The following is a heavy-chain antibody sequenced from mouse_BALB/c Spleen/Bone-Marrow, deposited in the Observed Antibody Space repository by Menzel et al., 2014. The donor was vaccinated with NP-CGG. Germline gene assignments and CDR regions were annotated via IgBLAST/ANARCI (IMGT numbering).Heavy chain of an antibody. J-gene: IGHJ3*01. D-gene: IGHD1-1*01. Sequence: EVQLQQSGAELVKPGASVKLSCTASGFNFKDTYMHWVRQRPEQGLEWIGGIDPGNGNTKYDPKFQGKATITADTSSNTAYLQLSSLTSEDTAVYYCAPYYYGSSSSAYWGQGTLVTVSA. CDR3: APYYYGSSSSAY. V-gene: IGHV14-3*02. CDR1: GFNFKDTY. CDR2: IDPGNGNT.